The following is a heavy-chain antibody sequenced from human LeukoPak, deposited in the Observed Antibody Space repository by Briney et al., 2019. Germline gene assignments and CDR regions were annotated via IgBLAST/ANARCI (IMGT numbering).Heavy chain of an antibody. D-gene: IGHD3-10*01. CDR1: GFTFSNTW. CDR3: ATLTVRGVINI. V-gene: IGHV3-15*01. Sequence: GGSLRLSCAASGFTFSNTWMNWVRQAPGKGLEWVGRIQSKTDGGTTEYAAPVKGRFTISRDDSKTTLYLQMNSLKTEDTAVYCCATLTVRGVINIWGQGTLVTVSS. J-gene: IGHJ4*02. CDR2: IQSKTDGGTT.